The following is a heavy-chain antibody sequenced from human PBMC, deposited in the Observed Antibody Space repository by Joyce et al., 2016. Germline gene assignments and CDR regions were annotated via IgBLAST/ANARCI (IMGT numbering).Heavy chain of an antibody. CDR3: ARNKYGTGDFDF. V-gene: IGHV1-8*01. Sequence: QVQLVQSGAEVKKPGASVKVSCKGSGYTFTNFDINWVRQAPGQGLEWLGWMTPTSGNTGSAQNFQGRVTMTRDTSISTAYMELSSLRSEDTAVYFCARNKYGTGDFDFWGQGTPVTVAS. CDR2: MTPTSGNT. J-gene: IGHJ4*02. D-gene: IGHD7-27*01. CDR1: GYTFTNFD.